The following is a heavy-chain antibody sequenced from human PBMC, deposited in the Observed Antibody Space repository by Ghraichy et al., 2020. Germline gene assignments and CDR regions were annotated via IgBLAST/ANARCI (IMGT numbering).Heavy chain of an antibody. V-gene: IGHV3-66*01. D-gene: IGHD1-26*01. CDR3: ARGRGIVRSTDYFDY. CDR2: IYTGGGT. J-gene: IGHJ4*02. Sequence: GSLRLSCAASGLTVSSNYMSWVRQALGKGLEWVSVIYTGGGTNYAESVKGRFTISRDNSQNTLYLQMNNLRAEDTAIYYCARGRGIVRSTDYFDYWGQGALVTVSS. CDR1: GLTVSSNY.